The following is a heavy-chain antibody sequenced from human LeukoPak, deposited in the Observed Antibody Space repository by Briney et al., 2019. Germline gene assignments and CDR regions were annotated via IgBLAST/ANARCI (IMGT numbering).Heavy chain of an antibody. CDR2: IKQDGSEK. D-gene: IGHD6-13*01. Sequence: GGSLRLSCAASGFTFTSYWMSWVRQAPGKGLEWVANIKQDGSEKDYMDSMKGRFTISRDNAKNSVYLQINSLRAEDTAVYYCARIGHRSSCFDYWGQGTLVTVSS. CDR1: GFTFTSYW. CDR3: ARIGHRSSCFDY. V-gene: IGHV3-7*01. J-gene: IGHJ4*02.